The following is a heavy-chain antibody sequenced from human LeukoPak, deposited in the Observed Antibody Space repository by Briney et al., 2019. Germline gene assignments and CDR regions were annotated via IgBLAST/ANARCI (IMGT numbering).Heavy chain of an antibody. D-gene: IGHD3-10*01. CDR3: AKGVFTVAPGTRVLDI. CDR1: GFTVSSNY. Sequence: GGSLRLSCAASGFTVSSNYMSWVRQAPGKGLEWVSIISDSGGHTYYADSVKGRVTISRDNSKSTLSLQMNSLRAEDTAVYYCAKGVFTVAPGTRVLDIWGQGTMVTVSS. V-gene: IGHV3-23*01. J-gene: IGHJ3*02. CDR2: ISDSGGHT.